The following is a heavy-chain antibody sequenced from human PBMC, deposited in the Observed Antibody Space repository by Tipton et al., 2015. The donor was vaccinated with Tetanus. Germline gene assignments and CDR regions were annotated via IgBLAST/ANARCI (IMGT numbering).Heavy chain of an antibody. CDR2: IYSGGTT. Sequence: LSCTVSGGSVSSGSYYWSWIRQSAAKGLEWIGRIYSGGTTNYNPSLKSRVFMSMDTSKNQFSLELSSVTVADTAVYFCARVLRYSTRGGWDDAFDIWGQGTMVTVSS. CDR1: GGSVSSGSYY. D-gene: IGHD2-8*02. CDR3: ARVLRYSTRGGWDDAFDI. V-gene: IGHV4-61*02. J-gene: IGHJ3*02.